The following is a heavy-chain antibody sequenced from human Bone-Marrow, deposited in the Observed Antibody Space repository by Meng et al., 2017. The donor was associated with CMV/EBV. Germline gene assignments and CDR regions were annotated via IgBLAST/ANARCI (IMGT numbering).Heavy chain of an antibody. CDR2: INPNSGGT. CDR3: ARGDRATITNNVPYYFDF. D-gene: IGHD4-11*01. J-gene: IGHJ4*02. Sequence: ASVKVSCKASGYTFTGYYMHWVRQAPGQGLEWMGWINPNSGGTNYAQKFQGRVTMTRDTSISTAYMELSRLRSDDTAVYYCARGDRATITNNVPYYFDFWGRGTLVTVSS. CDR1: GYTFTGYY. V-gene: IGHV1-2*02.